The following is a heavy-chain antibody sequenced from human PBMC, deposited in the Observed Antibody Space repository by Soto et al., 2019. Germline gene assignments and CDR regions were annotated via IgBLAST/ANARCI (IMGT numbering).Heavy chain of an antibody. CDR3: ARGGGGYYFDY. V-gene: IGHV4-31*03. D-gene: IGHD3-16*01. CDR2: IYYSGGT. CDR1: GGSISSVGYY. Sequence: QVQLQESGPGLVKPSQTLSLTCTVSGGSISSVGYYWSWIRQHPGKGLEWIGYIYYSGGTYNNPSLKSRVTISVDTSKNQFSLNLSSVIAADTAVYYCARGGGGYYFDYWGQGTLVTVSS. J-gene: IGHJ4*02.